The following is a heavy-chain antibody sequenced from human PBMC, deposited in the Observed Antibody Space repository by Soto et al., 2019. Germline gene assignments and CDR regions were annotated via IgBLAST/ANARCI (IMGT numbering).Heavy chain of an antibody. V-gene: IGHV1-69*01. CDR2: IIPIFGTA. D-gene: IGHD2-15*01. CDR3: ARVGCSGGSCYSYGWFDP. J-gene: IGHJ5*02. Sequence: QVQLVQSGAEVKKPGSSVKVSCKASGGTFSSYAISWVRQAPGQALEWMGGIIPIFGTANYAQKFQGRVTITADECTSAAYMELSSLRSEDTAVYYCARVGCSGGSCYSYGWFDPWGEGTLVIVSS. CDR1: GGTFSSYA.